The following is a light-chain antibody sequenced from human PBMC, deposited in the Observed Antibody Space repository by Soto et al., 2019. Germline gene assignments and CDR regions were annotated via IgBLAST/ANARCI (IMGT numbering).Light chain of an antibody. J-gene: IGKJ4*01. V-gene: IGKV3-20*01. CDR2: GTS. Sequence: EVVLTRSPGTLSLSAGERATLSCRASQSISNNHLAWYQQKPGQAPRLLIHGTSNRATGIPDRFSGSGSGTDFTLTFSRLEPEDFAVYYCEYYGNSITFGGGTKVDTK. CDR3: EYYGNSIT. CDR1: QSISNNH.